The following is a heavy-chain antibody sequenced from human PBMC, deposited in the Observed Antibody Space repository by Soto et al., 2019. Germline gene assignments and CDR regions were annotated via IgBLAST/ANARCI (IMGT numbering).Heavy chain of an antibody. D-gene: IGHD3-10*01. CDR2: IIPILGIA. CDR1: GGSFSSYT. J-gene: IGHJ4*02. V-gene: IGHV1-69*04. Sequence: SVKVSCKASGGSFSSYTISWVRQAPGQGLEWMGRIIPILGIANYAQKFQGRVTITADKSTSTAYMELSSLRSEDTAPYYCARDSFTVGPSVIFDYWGQGTLVTVSS. CDR3: ARDSFTVGPSVIFDY.